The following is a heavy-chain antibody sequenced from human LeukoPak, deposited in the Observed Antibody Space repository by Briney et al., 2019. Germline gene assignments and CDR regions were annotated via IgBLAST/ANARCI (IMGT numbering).Heavy chain of an antibody. CDR1: GGSFSGYY. D-gene: IGHD5-24*01. Sequence: PSETLSLTCAVYGGSFSGYYWSWIRQPPGKGLEWIGSIYHSGSTYYNPSLKSRVTISVDTSKNQFSLKLSSVTAADTAVYYCAREGMATITGTFVYWGQGTLVTVSS. CDR3: AREGMATITGTFVY. V-gene: IGHV4-34*01. J-gene: IGHJ4*02. CDR2: IYHSGST.